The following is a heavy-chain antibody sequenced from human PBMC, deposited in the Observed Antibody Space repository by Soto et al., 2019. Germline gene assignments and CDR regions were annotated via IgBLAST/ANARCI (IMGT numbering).Heavy chain of an antibody. CDR3: AIDLGEEGFYDILTGYYPKWFDP. CDR2: INQDGSEK. D-gene: IGHD3-9*01. V-gene: IGHV3-7*01. Sequence: PGGSLRLSCAASEFTFSSYWMSWVRQAPGKGLEWVANINQDGSEKYYVDSVKGRFTISRDNAKNSLYLQMNSLRAEDTAVYYCAIDLGEEGFYDILTGYYPKWFDPWGQGT. J-gene: IGHJ5*02. CDR1: EFTFSSYW.